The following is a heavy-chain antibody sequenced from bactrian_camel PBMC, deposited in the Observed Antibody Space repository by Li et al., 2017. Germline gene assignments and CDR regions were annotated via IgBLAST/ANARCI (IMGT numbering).Heavy chain of an antibody. CDR3: TKDYVEGLGIDY. CDR2: ISSGGGRT. Sequence: HVQLVESGGGLVRPGGSLMVSCTASGFTFSDYLMHWVRQAPGKGLEWVSGISSGGGRTYYADSVKGRFTISRDDAKNTLYLQLNSLKTEDTAMYYCTKDYVEGLGIDYWGQGTQVTVS. J-gene: IGHJ4*01. CDR1: GFTFSDYL. D-gene: IGHD1*01. V-gene: IGHV3S1*01.